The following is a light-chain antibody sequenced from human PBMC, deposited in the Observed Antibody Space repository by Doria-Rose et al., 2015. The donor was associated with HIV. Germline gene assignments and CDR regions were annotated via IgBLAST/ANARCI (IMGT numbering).Light chain of an antibody. CDR3: QQFDSFPRT. V-gene: IGKV1-9*01. J-gene: IGKJ1*01. CDR1: QGISRY. Sequence: DIQLTQSPSFLSASVGVRVTITCRASQGISRYLAWYQQKPGKAPTLLIFGASTLQSGVPSRFSGSGSGTEFTLTISSLQPEDFATYYCQQFDSFPRTFGRGTKVELK. CDR2: GAS.